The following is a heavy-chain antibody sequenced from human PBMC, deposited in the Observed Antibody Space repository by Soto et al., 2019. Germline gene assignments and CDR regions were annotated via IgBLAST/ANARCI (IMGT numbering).Heavy chain of an antibody. CDR1: EESISRYW. J-gene: IGHJ6*02. Sequence: GVSRKISCRGCEESISRYWIDCLRQMPGKGLEWMGIIYPGDSDTRYSPSFQGQVTISADKSISTAYLQWSSLKASDTAMYYCARQEVHYGMVVWGQGTTVTVSS. CDR2: IYPGDSDT. CDR3: ARQEVHYGMVV. D-gene: IGHD2-2*01. V-gene: IGHV5-51*01.